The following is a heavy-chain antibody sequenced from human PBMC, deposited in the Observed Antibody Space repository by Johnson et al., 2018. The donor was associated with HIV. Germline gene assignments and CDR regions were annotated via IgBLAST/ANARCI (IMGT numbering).Heavy chain of an antibody. D-gene: IGHD3-10*01. CDR1: AFTFSSYG. J-gene: IGHJ3*02. CDR3: AKVWYYYGSGSAFDI. CDR2: IRYDGTNK. Sequence: VQLVESGGGVVQPGGSLRLSCAASAFTFSSYGMHWVRQAPGKGLEWVAFIRYDGTNKYYADSVKGRFTISRDNSKNTLYLQMNSLRAEDTAVYYCAKVWYYYGSGSAFDIWGRGTMVTVSS. V-gene: IGHV3-30*02.